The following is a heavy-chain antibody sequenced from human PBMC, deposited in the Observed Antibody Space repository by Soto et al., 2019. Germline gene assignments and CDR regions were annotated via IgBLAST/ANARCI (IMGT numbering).Heavy chain of an antibody. J-gene: IGHJ5*01. CDR1: GGSISSGDYY. CDR3: ARGHSSSAGRGNDDWFDP. V-gene: IGHV4-30-4*01. D-gene: IGHD6-25*01. CDR2: INHSGST. Sequence: PSETLSLTCTVSGGSISSGDYYWSWIRQPPGKGLEWIGEINHSGSTNYNPSLKSRVTISIDTSKNQFSLKLSSVTAADTAVYYCARGHSSSAGRGNDDWFDPWGQGTLVTVSS.